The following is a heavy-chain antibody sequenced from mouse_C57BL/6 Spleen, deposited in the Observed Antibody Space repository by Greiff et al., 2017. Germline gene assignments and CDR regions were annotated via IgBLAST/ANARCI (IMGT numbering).Heavy chain of an antibody. CDR1: GYTFTSYW. V-gene: IGHV1-61*01. Sequence: QVQLQQPGAELVRPGSSVKLSCKASGYTFTSYWMAWVKQRPGPGLEWIGNIYPSDSETHYNQKFKDKATLTVDKSSSTAYMQLSSRTSEYSAVYYCARSESLDYWGQGTTLTVSS. D-gene: IGHD6-2*01. CDR3: ARSESLDY. J-gene: IGHJ2*01. CDR2: IYPSDSET.